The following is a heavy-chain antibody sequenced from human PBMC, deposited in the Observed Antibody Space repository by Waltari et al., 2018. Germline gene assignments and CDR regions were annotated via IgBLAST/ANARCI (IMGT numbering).Heavy chain of an antibody. V-gene: IGHV1-18*01. D-gene: IGHD3-10*01. Sequence: QVQLVQSGAEVKKPGASVTVSCKASGYPFHNYGIPWARQAPGQWLEWMGWISAYNGNTNYARKLQGRVTMTTDTSTSTAYMELRSLRSDDTAVYYCARRNYGSGSYYFDYWGQGTLLTVSS. J-gene: IGHJ4*02. CDR1: GYPFHNYG. CDR2: ISAYNGNT. CDR3: ARRNYGSGSYYFDY.